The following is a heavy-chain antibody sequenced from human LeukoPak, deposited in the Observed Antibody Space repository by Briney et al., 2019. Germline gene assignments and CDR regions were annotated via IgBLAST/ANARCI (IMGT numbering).Heavy chain of an antibody. CDR1: GFTFDDYG. CDR2: ISWNSASV. Sequence: GGSLRLSCAASGFTFDDYGMHWVRQAPGKGLEWVSSISWNSASVGYVDSVKGRFTISRDNAKNSLYLQMNSLRAEDTAVYYCARDLSGPFDYWGQGTLVTVSS. V-gene: IGHV3-9*01. CDR3: ARDLSGPFDY. D-gene: IGHD1-26*01. J-gene: IGHJ4*02.